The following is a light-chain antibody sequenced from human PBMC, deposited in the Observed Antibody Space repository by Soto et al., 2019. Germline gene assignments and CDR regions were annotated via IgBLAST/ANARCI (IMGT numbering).Light chain of an antibody. Sequence: DSVMTPPPLSSPVTLGQPASISCRSSQSLVHSDGNPYLSWLQQRPGQPPRLLIYKISNRFSGVQDRFRGRGAWTDFTLTISFLEAEDGVVYYYMQATQFPYTFGQGTKLE. V-gene: IGKV2-24*01. CDR1: QSLVHSDGNPY. CDR2: KIS. CDR3: MQATQFPYT. J-gene: IGKJ2*01.